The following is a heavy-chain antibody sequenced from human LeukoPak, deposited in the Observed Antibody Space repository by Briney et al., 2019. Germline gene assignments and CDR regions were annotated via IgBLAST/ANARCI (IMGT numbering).Heavy chain of an antibody. J-gene: IGHJ4*02. CDR3: ARGGRYAYYFDY. V-gene: IGHV4-59*01. D-gene: IGHD1-26*01. Sequence: SETLSLTCTVSGGSISSYYWSWIRQPPGKGLEWIGYIYSSGSTNYNPSLASRVTISVDTSKNQFSLKLSSVTAADTGVYYCARGGRYAYYFDYWGQGTLVTVSS. CDR1: GGSISSYY. CDR2: IYSSGST.